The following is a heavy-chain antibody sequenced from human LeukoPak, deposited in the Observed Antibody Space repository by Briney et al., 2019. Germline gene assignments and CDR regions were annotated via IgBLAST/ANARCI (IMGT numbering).Heavy chain of an antibody. Sequence: GGSLRLSCAASGFTFSSYGMPWVRQAPGKGLEWVAVISYDGSNKYYADSVKGRFTISRDNSKNTLYLQMNSLRAEDTAVYYCAKDRGSSGYYYSDYWGQGTLVTVSS. CDR2: ISYDGSNK. CDR1: GFTFSSYG. J-gene: IGHJ4*02. CDR3: AKDRGSSGYYYSDY. V-gene: IGHV3-30*18. D-gene: IGHD3-22*01.